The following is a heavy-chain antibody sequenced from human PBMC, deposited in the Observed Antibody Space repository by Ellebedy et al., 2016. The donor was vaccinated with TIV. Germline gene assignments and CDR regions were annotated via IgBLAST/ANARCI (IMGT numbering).Heavy chain of an antibody. D-gene: IGHD2-2*01. V-gene: IGHV1-2*02. CDR1: GYTFTGYY. CDR3: ARDGQLRGRDYYYYMDV. Sequence: ASVKVSXKASGYTFTGYYMHWVRQAPGQGLEWMGWINPNSGGTNYAQKFQGRVTMTRDTSISTAYMELSRLRSDDTAVYYCARDGQLRGRDYYYYMDVWGKGTTVTVSS. J-gene: IGHJ6*03. CDR2: INPNSGGT.